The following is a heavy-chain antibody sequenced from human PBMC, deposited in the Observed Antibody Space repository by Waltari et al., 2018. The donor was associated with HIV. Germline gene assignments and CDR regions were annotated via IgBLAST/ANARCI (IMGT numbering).Heavy chain of an antibody. Sequence: EVQLVESGGGLIKPGGSLRLSCAASGLPFSYAWMSWVRQAPGKGLEWVGRIKTKTDGGTTDYAAPVKGRFTISRDDSKNTLYLQMNNLKTEDTAVYYCATDRRGAFDIWGQGTMVTVSS. V-gene: IGHV3-15*01. J-gene: IGHJ3*02. CDR1: GLPFSYAW. CDR2: IKTKTDGGTT. CDR3: ATDRRGAFDI.